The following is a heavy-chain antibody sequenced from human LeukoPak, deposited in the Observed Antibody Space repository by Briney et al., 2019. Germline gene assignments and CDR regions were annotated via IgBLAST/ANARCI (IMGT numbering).Heavy chain of an antibody. Sequence: SETLSLTCTVSGGSISSGGYYWSWIRQHPGKGLEWIGYIYYSGSTYYNPSLKSRVTISVDTSKNQFSLKLSSVTAADTAVYYCARALDYYYGSGIYQRYFDYWGQGTLVTVSS. V-gene: IGHV4-31*03. CDR3: ARALDYYYGSGIYQRYFDY. CDR2: IYYSGST. CDR1: GGSISSGGYY. J-gene: IGHJ4*02. D-gene: IGHD3-10*01.